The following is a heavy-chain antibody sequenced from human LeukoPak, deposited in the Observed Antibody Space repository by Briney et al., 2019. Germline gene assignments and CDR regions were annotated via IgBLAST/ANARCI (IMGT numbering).Heavy chain of an antibody. V-gene: IGHV3-74*01. CDR2: IKSDGSST. Sequence: PGGSLRLSGVASGFSFSNYWMHWVRQAPRKGLVLVSRIKSDGSSTTYADSVKGRFTLSRDNAKNTLYLEMNSLRAEDTAVYYCARASTAVTTRDYFDYWGQGTLVTVSS. J-gene: IGHJ4*02. D-gene: IGHD4-17*01. CDR3: ARASTAVTTRDYFDY. CDR1: GFSFSNYW.